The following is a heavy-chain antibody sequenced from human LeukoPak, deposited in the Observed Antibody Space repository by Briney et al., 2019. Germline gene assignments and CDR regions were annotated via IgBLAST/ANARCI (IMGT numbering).Heavy chain of an antibody. CDR3: AREYYYDSSGYLGENWYFDL. Sequence: PSETLSLTCAVYGGSFSGYYWSWIRQPPGKGLEWIGEINHSGSTNYNPSLKSRVTISVVTSKNQFSLKLSSVTAADTAVYYCAREYYYDSSGYLGENWYFDLWGRGTLVTVSS. J-gene: IGHJ2*01. V-gene: IGHV4-34*01. D-gene: IGHD3-22*01. CDR2: INHSGST. CDR1: GGSFSGYY.